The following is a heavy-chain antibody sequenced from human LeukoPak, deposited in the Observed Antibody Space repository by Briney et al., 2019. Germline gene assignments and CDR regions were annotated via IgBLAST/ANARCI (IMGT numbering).Heavy chain of an antibody. Sequence: ASVKVSCKASGYTFTSYYMHWVRQAPGQGLEWMGIINPSGGSTSYAQKFQGRATMTRDTSTSTVYMELSSLRSEDTAVYYCARPISNYYYDSSGYDGRDDAFDIWGQGTMVTVSS. CDR2: INPSGGST. V-gene: IGHV1-46*01. D-gene: IGHD3-22*01. J-gene: IGHJ3*02. CDR1: GYTFTSYY. CDR3: ARPISNYYYDSSGYDGRDDAFDI.